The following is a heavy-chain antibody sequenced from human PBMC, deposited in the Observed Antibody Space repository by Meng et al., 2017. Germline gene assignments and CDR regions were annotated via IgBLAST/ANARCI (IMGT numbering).Heavy chain of an antibody. CDR3: TMYIRGHI. V-gene: IGHV3-73*01. J-gene: IGHJ3*02. CDR2: IGGRRKNYAA. Sequence: GESLKIPCAVSGFSFSDFDIHWVRQASGKGLEWVGRIGGRRKNYAAAYAAPVRGRFTISRDDSRSMAYLQMASLKTDDSAVYDCTMYIRGHIWGQGTMVTVSS. CDR1: GFSFSDFD. D-gene: IGHD1-1*01.